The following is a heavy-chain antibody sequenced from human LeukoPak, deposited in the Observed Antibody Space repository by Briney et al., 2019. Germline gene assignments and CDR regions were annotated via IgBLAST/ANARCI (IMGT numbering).Heavy chain of an antibody. J-gene: IGHJ2*01. V-gene: IGHV3-30*04. CDR3: PRDPRPAAVRLARFYFDL. D-gene: IGHD2-2*01. Sequence: GGCLRLSRAASRFTFSSDAMHWVRPAPGKGLEWVAVISYDGSNKYYADSVKGRFTTPRHNPNKTLYLQWNSLRAKPRAGYYCPRDPRPAAVRLARFYFDLWGRGTGTTVSA. CDR1: RFTFSSDA. CDR2: ISYDGSNK.